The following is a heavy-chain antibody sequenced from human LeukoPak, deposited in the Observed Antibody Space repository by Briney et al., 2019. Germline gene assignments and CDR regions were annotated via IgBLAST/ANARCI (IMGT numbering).Heavy chain of an antibody. CDR3: ARGLITFGGVIVPELDY. V-gene: IGHV1-69*13. CDR2: IIPIFGTA. D-gene: IGHD3-16*02. J-gene: IGHJ4*02. CDR1: GYTFVSYD. Sequence: SVKVSCKASGYTFVSYDINWVRQAPGQGLEWMGGIIPIFGTANYAQKFQGRVTITADESTSTAYMELSSLRSEDTAVYYCARGLITFGGVIVPELDYWGQGTLVTVSS.